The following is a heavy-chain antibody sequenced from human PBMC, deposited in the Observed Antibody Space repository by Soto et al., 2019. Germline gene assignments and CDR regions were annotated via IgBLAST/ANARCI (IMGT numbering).Heavy chain of an antibody. CDR1: GFTFTRYS. CDR3: ATEPEDLTSNFDY. V-gene: IGHV3-21*06. CDR2: ISSTTNYI. J-gene: IGHJ4*02. Sequence: GGSLRLSCAASGFTFTRYSMNWVRQAPEKGLEWVSSISSTTNYIYYGDSMKGRFTISRDNAKNSLYLEMNSLRAEDTAVYYCATEPEDLTSNFDYWGQGTLVTVSS.